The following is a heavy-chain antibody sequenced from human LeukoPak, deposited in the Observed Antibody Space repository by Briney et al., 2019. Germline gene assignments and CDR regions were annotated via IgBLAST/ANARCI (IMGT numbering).Heavy chain of an antibody. CDR3: ARAYSRSWYWNWFGP. J-gene: IGHJ5*02. V-gene: IGHV4-59*08. D-gene: IGHD6-13*01. CDR1: GGSISRYY. Sequence: PSETLSLTSTDSGGSISRYYWSWIRQPPGKGLEWISYIYYSGSTNYNPSLKSRVTISVDTSKNQFSLKVSSVSAADTAVYYCARAYSRSWYWNWFGPWGQGTLVTVSS. CDR2: IYYSGST.